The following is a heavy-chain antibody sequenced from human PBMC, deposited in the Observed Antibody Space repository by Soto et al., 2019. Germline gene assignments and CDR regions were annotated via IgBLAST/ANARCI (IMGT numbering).Heavy chain of an antibody. D-gene: IGHD6-13*01. Sequence: EVQLLESGGGLVQPGGSLRLSCAASGFTFSNYVMSWVRQAPGKGLEWVSVISGTGSSTFYADSVKGRFTISRDNSKNTLYLQMNSLRAEDTAVYYCAKWRRAADDWGQGTLVTVSS. J-gene: IGHJ4*02. CDR3: AKWRRAADD. V-gene: IGHV3-23*01. CDR2: ISGTGSST. CDR1: GFTFSNYV.